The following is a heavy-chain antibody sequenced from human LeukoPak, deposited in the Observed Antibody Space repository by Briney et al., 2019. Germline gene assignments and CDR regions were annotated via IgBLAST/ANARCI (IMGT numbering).Heavy chain of an antibody. D-gene: IGHD1-7*01. CDR1: GYTFPNYG. V-gene: IGHV1-18*01. CDR2: VSGYNGNT. CDR3: ARALGSGTHYYYYYMDV. J-gene: IGHJ6*03. Sequence: GASVKVSCKASGYTFPNYGVSWGRQAPGQGLEWMGWVSGYNGNTNFAKNVQGRVTMTTDTSTSTAYMELRSLISDDTAVYYCARALGSGTHYYYYYMDVWGKGTTVTVSS.